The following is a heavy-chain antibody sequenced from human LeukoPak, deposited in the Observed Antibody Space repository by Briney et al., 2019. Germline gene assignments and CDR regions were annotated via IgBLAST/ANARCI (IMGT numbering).Heavy chain of an antibody. CDR1: GGTFSSYT. CDR3: AREAGTAAILGYGWFDP. V-gene: IGHV1-69*04. Sequence: SVKVSCKASGGTFSSYTISWLRQAPGQGLEWMGRIIPILGIANYAQKFQGRVTITADKSTSTAYMELSSLRSEDTAVYYCAREAGTAAILGYGWFDPWGQGTLVTVSS. CDR2: IIPILGIA. D-gene: IGHD2-2*01. J-gene: IGHJ5*02.